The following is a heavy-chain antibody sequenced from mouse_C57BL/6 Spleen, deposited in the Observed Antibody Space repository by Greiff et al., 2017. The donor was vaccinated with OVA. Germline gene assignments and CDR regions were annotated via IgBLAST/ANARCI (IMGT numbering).Heavy chain of an antibody. V-gene: IGHV1-82*01. CDR3: ARSYYYGSSPHYAMDY. J-gene: IGHJ4*01. CDR2: IYPGDGDT. D-gene: IGHD1-1*01. Sequence: QVQLKESGPELVKPGASVKISCKASGYAFSSSWMNWVKQRPGKGLEWIGRIYPGDGDTNYNGKFKGKATLTADKSSSTAYMQLSSLTSEDSAVYFCARSYYYGSSPHYAMDYWGQGTSVTVSS. CDR1: GYAFSSSW.